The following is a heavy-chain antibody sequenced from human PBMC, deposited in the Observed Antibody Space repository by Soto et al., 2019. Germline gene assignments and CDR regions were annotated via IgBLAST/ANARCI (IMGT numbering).Heavy chain of an antibody. D-gene: IGHD3-10*01. J-gene: IGHJ5*02. Sequence: EVQLLESGGGLVQPGGSLRLSCAASGFTFSSYAMSWVRQAPGKGLEWVSAISGSGGSTYYADSVKGRFTISRDNSKKTLYLQMNSLRAEDTAVYYCAKRTDYYGSGSYYNWFDPWGQGTLVTVSS. V-gene: IGHV3-23*01. CDR2: ISGSGGST. CDR3: AKRTDYYGSGSYYNWFDP. CDR1: GFTFSSYA.